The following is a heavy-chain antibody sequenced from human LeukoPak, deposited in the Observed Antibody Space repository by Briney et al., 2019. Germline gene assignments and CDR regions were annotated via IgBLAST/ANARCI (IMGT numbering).Heavy chain of an antibody. Sequence: GGSLRLSCAASGFTVSSIYMTWVRQAPGKGLGWVSVIYTGGTYYADSVKGRFTISRDDSKNTLHLQMKSLRAEDTAVYYCVSSPVLRYFAYWGQGTLVSVSS. CDR1: GFTVSSIY. J-gene: IGHJ4*02. CDR2: IYTGGT. V-gene: IGHV3-66*01. D-gene: IGHD3-9*01. CDR3: VSSPVLRYFAY.